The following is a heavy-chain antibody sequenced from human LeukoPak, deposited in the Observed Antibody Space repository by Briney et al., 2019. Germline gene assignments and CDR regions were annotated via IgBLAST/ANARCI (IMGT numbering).Heavy chain of an antibody. V-gene: IGHV4-59*08. CDR2: IYYSGST. CDR1: GGSISSYY. CDR3: ARHLRGYSYGPFDY. D-gene: IGHD5-18*01. Sequence: SETLSLTCTVSGGSISSYYWSWIRQPPGKGLEWIGYIYYSGSTNYIPSLTSRVTISVDTSKNQFSLKLTSVTAADTAVYYRARHLRGYSYGPFDYWGQGTLVTVSS. J-gene: IGHJ4*02.